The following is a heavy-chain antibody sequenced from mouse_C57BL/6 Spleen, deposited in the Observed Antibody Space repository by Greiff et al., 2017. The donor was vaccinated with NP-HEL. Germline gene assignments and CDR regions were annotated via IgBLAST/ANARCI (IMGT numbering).Heavy chain of an antibody. V-gene: IGHV3-1*01. J-gene: IGHJ1*03. CDR1: GYSITSGYD. Sequence: EVQVVESGPGMVKPSQSLSLTCTVTGYSITSGYDWHWIRHFPGNKLEWMGYISYSGSTNYNPSLKSRISITHDTSKNHFFLKLNSVTTEDTATYYCARDDYDGYFDVWGTGTTVTVSS. CDR3: ARDDYDGYFDV. CDR2: ISYSGST. D-gene: IGHD2-4*01.